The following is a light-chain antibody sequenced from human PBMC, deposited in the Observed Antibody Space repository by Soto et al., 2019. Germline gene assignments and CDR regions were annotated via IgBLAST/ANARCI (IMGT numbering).Light chain of an antibody. CDR2: RNS. J-gene: IGLJ7*01. V-gene: IGLV1-47*01. CDR3: AAWDDSLGSHAE. Sequence: QSVLTQPPSASGNPGQTVTISCSGSSSNIGINYVYWYQQLPGTAPKLLIYRNSQRPSGIPDRFSGSKSGTSASLAISGLRSEDEADYYCAAWDDSLGSHAEFGGGTQLTVL. CDR1: SSNIGINY.